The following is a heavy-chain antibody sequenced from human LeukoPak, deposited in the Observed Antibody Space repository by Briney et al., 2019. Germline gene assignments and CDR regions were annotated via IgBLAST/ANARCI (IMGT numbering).Heavy chain of an antibody. D-gene: IGHD3-10*01. J-gene: IGHJ5*02. CDR3: ARDRINAMVRGVYGS. V-gene: IGHV1-69*13. CDR1: GGTFSSYA. CDR2: IIPIFGTT. Sequence: ASVKVSCKASGGTFSSYAISWVRQAPGQGLEWMGGIIPIFGTTNYAQKFQGRVTIKADESTSTAYMELSSLRSEDTAVYYCARDRINAMVRGVYGSWGQGTLVTVSS.